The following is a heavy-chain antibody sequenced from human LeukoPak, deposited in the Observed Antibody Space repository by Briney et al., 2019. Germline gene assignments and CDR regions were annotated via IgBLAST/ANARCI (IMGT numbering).Heavy chain of an antibody. D-gene: IGHD2-2*01. CDR2: IYYSGST. V-gene: IGHV4-59*01. CDR3: ARDTRGAFDI. Sequence: PSETLSVTCTVSGGTISSYYWSWIRQPPGKRLEWIGYIYYSGSTNYNPSLKSRVTISVDTSKNQFSLKLSSVTDADTAVYYCARDTRGAFDIWGQGTMVTVSS. CDR1: GGTISSYY. J-gene: IGHJ3*02.